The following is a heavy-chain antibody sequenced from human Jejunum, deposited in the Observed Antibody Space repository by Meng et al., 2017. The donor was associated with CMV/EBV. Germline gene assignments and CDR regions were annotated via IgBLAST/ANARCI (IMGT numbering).Heavy chain of an antibody. CDR3: AKSLVDTTMDLDY. J-gene: IGHJ4*02. CDR2: SRGSDDKT. Sequence: GFSFGSFAMTWVRQAPGKGLEWVSTSRGSDDKTYYSESVRGRFTISRDNSKNTLYLQMNSLRAEDTAVYYCAKSLVDTTMDLDYWGQGMLVTVSS. CDR1: GFSFGSFA. V-gene: IGHV3-23*01. D-gene: IGHD5-18*01.